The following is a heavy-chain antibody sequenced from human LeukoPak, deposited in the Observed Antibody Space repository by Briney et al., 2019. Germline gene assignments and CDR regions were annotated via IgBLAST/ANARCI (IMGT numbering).Heavy chain of an antibody. CDR2: IHPPDSDT. J-gene: IGHJ4*02. Sequence: GESLKISCQGSGYRFTSYWIGWVRQMPGKGLEWMGIIHPPDSDTRYSPSFQGQVTISADKSISTAYLQWSSLKASDTAMYYCARFARLGHFDYWGQGTLVTVSS. CDR3: ARFARLGHFDY. D-gene: IGHD3-16*01. V-gene: IGHV5-51*01. CDR1: GYRFTSYW.